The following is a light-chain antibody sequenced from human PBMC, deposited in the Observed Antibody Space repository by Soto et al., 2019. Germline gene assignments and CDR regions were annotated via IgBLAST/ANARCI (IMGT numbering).Light chain of an antibody. CDR1: QSIRSW. CDR3: QEYTSYSYT. CDR2: KSS. Sequence: IQMTHSPSTLSASVGARVTITYRASQSIRSWLSWYQQKPGKAPQLLIYKSSRLEGGAPSRLSGTGPVTEFTLTISVLQHDDFATYYCQEYTSYSYTSGQGTQLDVK. V-gene: IGKV1-5*03. J-gene: IGKJ2*01.